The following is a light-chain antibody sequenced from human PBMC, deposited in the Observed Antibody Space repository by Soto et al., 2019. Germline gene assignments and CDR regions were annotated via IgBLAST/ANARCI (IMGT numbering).Light chain of an antibody. V-gene: IGLV2-8*01. Sequence: QSVLTQPPSASGSPGQSVTISCTGTSSDVGGYNYVSWYQQHPGKAPKLMIYEVSKRPSGLPDLFSGSKSGNTASLTVSVLQAEDEADYYCSSYAGSNNYVFGTGTKLTVL. CDR1: SSDVGGYNY. CDR2: EVS. J-gene: IGLJ1*01. CDR3: SSYAGSNNYV.